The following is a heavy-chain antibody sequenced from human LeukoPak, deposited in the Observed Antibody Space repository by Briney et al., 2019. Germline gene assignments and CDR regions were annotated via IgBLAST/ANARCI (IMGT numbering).Heavy chain of an antibody. V-gene: IGHV3-23*01. D-gene: IGHD6-25*01. J-gene: IGHJ3*02. Sequence: GGSLRLSCAASGFTFSSYAIHWVRQAPGKGLEWVSAISGSGGSTYYADSVKGRFTISRDNSKNTLYLQMNSLRAEDTAVYYCAKDYNSGTNRAFDIWGQGTMVTVSS. CDR2: ISGSGGST. CDR1: GFTFSSYA. CDR3: AKDYNSGTNRAFDI.